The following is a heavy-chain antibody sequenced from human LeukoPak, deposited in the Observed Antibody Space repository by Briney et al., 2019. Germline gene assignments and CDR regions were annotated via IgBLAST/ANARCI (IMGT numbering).Heavy chain of an antibody. J-gene: IGHJ5*02. V-gene: IGHV3-23*01. CDR1: GFTVSNFW. Sequence: PPGGSLRLSCAASGFTVSNFWMHWVRQAPGKGLEWVSAISGSGGSTYYADSVKGRFTISRDNSKNTLYLQMNSLRAEDTAVYYCAKSSGFPGGWFDPWGQGTLVTVSS. CDR2: ISGSGGST. CDR3: AKSSGFPGGWFDP. D-gene: IGHD3-16*01.